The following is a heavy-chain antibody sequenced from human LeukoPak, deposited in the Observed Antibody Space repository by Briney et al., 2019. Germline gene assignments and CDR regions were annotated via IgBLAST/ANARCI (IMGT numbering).Heavy chain of an antibody. V-gene: IGHV4-34*01. CDR1: GGSFSGYY. J-gene: IGHJ4*02. D-gene: IGHD3-9*01. CDR3: AGFDILTGYFIDY. Sequence: PSETLSLTCAVYGGSFSGYYWSWIRQPPGKGLEWIGEINHSGSTNYNPSLKSRVTISVDTSKNQFSLKLSSVTAADTAVYYCAGFDILTGYFIDYWGQGTLVTVSS. CDR2: INHSGST.